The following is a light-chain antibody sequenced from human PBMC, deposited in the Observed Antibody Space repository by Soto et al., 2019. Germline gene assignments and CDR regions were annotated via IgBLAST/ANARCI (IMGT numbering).Light chain of an antibody. Sequence: EIVLTQSPGTLSLSPGERATLSCRASQSVSSSYLAWYQQKPGQAPRLLIYGASSNATGIPDRFSGSGPGAHFTHTISRLEPEDSAVYYCQQHGSSPLTFGGGTNVEI. J-gene: IGKJ4*02. CDR1: QSVSSSY. CDR2: GAS. CDR3: QQHGSSPLT. V-gene: IGKV3-20*01.